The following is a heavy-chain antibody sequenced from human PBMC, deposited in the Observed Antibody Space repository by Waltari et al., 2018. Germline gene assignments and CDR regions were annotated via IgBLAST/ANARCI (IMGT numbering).Heavy chain of an antibody. D-gene: IGHD7-27*01. CDR1: GGSIRNGHYY. CDR2: IYYTGTT. Sequence: VQLQESGPGLVKPSQTLSLSCSVSGGSIRNGHYYWTWIRQPPGKGLEWIGYIYYTGTTYYNPSLKNRVFISVDTSKNQFSLNLTSVTAADTAVYYCAKGAGDQPPKFDPWGQGTLVTVSS. V-gene: IGHV4-30-4*08. CDR3: AKGAGDQPPKFDP. J-gene: IGHJ5*02.